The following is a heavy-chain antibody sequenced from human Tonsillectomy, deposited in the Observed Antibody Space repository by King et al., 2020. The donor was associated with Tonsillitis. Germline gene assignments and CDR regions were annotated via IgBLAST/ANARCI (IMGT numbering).Heavy chain of an antibody. Sequence: VQLVQSGAEVKKPGASVKVSCKSSGYTFTNYGISWVRQTPGQGLELMGWISAYNGNTNYAPNLQGRVTMSTEPSTSTAYMDLRSLRSDDTAVYYCARAMAPIAVAGPDAFDTWGEGKMVTAAS. D-gene: IGHD6-19*01. CDR3: ARAMAPIAVAGPDAFDT. CDR2: ISAYNGNT. V-gene: IGHV1-18*01. CDR1: GYTFTNYG. J-gene: IGHJ3*02.